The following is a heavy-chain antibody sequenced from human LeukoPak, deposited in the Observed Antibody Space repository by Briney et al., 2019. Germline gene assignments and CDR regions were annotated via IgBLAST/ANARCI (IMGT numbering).Heavy chain of an antibody. CDR2: IYYSGST. V-gene: IGHV4-31*03. Sequence: SETLSLTCTVSGGSISSGGYYWTWIRQHPGQGLEWIGCIYYSGSTYYNPSLKSRVTISVDTSRNQVSLKLTSVTAADTAVYYCARGLYYTFWSGSYTEDRFFDYWGQGTLVTVS. J-gene: IGHJ4*02. CDR1: GGSISSGGYY. CDR3: ARGLYYTFWSGSYTEDRFFDY. D-gene: IGHD3-3*01.